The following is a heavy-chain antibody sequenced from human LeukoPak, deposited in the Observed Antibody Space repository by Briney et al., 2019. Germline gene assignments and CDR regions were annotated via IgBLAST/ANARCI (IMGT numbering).Heavy chain of an antibody. J-gene: IGHJ4*02. V-gene: IGHV4-59*08. D-gene: IGHD1-26*01. Sequence: SETLSLTCTVSGGSISSYYWSWIRQPPGKGLEWIGYIYYSGSTNYNPSLKSRVTISVDTSKNQFSLKLSSVTAADAAVYYCARQTGSYYFDYWGQGTLVTVSS. CDR2: IYYSGST. CDR1: GGSISSYY. CDR3: ARQTGSYYFDY.